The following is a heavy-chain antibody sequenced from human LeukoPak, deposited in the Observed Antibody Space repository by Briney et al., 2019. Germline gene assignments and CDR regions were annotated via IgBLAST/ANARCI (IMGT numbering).Heavy chain of an antibody. CDR3: SRARGDYRYFDY. V-gene: IGHV3-74*01. D-gene: IGHD4-17*01. J-gene: IGHJ4*02. Sequence: LPGGSLRLSCAVSGFTFSNYWMHWVRQSPGKGLVWVSRINVDGSITTYADSVKGRFTISRDNAKNTLYLQMNSLRAEDTAVYYCSRARGDYRYFDYWGQGTLVTVSS. CDR1: GFTFSNYW. CDR2: INVDGSIT.